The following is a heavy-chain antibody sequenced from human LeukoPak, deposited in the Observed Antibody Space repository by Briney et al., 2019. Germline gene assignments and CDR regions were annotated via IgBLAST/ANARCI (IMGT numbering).Heavy chain of an antibody. V-gene: IGHV3-30*18. J-gene: IGHJ6*02. CDR2: ISSDGSNK. Sequence: GGALRLSCAASGFTFSSYGMYWVRQAPGKGREWVAVISSDGSNKYYADSVKGRFAISRDNSMNTLYLQMNSLRAEDTAVYYCAKDPIAVAGNNYYGMDVWGQGTTVSVSS. CDR1: GFTFSSYG. CDR3: AKDPIAVAGNNYYGMDV. D-gene: IGHD6-19*01.